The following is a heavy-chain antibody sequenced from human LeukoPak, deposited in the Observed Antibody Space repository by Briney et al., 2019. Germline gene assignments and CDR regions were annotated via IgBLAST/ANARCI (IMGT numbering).Heavy chain of an antibody. CDR3: AKGTDGSGSYYYYFDY. J-gene: IGHJ4*02. Sequence: GGSLRLSCAASGFTFSSYGMHWVRQAPGKGLEWVAVISYDGSNKYYADSVKGRFTISRDNSKNTLYLQMNSLRAEDTAVYYCAKGTDGSGSYYYYFDYWGQGTLVTVSS. V-gene: IGHV3-30*18. CDR2: ISYDGSNK. D-gene: IGHD3-10*01. CDR1: GFTFSSYG.